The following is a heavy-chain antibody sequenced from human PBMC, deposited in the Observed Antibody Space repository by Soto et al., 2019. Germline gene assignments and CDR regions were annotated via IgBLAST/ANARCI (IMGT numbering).Heavy chain of an antibody. CDR1: GFTFSRVS. V-gene: IGHV3-21*04. CDR2: ISSASSET. Sequence: GSLRLSCEASGFTFSRVSMNWVRQVPGKGLEWVASISSASSETWYADSVKGRFIISRDNAQNSFYLNMDSLRVGDTAKYYCVRGTPTHGLDIWGRGTTVTV. CDR3: VRGTPTHGLDI. J-gene: IGHJ6*02. D-gene: IGHD1-1*01.